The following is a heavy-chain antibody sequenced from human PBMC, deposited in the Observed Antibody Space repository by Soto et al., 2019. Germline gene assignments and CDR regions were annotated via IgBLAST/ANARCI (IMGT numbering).Heavy chain of an antibody. D-gene: IGHD2-15*01. V-gene: IGHV3-21*01. Sequence: PGGSLRLSCAASGFTFGSYSMNWVRQAPGKGLEWVSSIISSSSYIYYADSVKGRFTISRDNAKNSLYLQMNSLRAEDTAVYYCARDLIRGRDGTPEYFQHWGQGTLVTVSS. CDR2: IISSSSYI. J-gene: IGHJ1*01. CDR3: ARDLIRGRDGTPEYFQH. CDR1: GFTFGSYS.